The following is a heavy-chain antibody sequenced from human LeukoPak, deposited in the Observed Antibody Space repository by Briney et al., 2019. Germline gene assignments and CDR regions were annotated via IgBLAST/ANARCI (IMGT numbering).Heavy chain of an antibody. V-gene: IGHV3-21*04. J-gene: IGHJ5*02. CDR1: GFTFSSYA. CDR2: ISSSSYI. CDR3: ARITMSRFDP. Sequence: GGSLRLSCAASGFTFSSYAMHWVRQAPGKGLEWVSSISSSSYIYYADAVKGRFTISRDNAKKSMYLQMNSLRAEDTAVYYCARITMSRFDPWAREPWSPS. D-gene: IGHD3-10*02.